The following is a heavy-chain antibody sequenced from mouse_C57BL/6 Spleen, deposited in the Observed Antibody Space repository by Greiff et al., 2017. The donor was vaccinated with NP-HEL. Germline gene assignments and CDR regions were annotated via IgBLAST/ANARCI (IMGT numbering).Heavy chain of an antibody. D-gene: IGHD3-1*01. J-gene: IGHJ2*01. CDR2: IYPRSGNT. CDR1: GYTFTSYG. Sequence: QVQLQQSGAELARPGASVKLSCKASGYTFTSYGISWVKQRPGQGLEWIGEIYPRSGNTYYNEKFKGKATLTADKSSSTAYMELRSLTSEDSAVCCCATGAKATDYWGQGTTRTVSS. V-gene: IGHV1-81*01. CDR3: ATGAKATDY.